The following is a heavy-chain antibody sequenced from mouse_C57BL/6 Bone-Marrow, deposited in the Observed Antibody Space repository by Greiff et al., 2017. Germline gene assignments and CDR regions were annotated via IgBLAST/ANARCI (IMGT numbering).Heavy chain of an antibody. D-gene: IGHD1-1*01. V-gene: IGHV5-6*02. CDR1: GFTFSSYG. Sequence: EVKLVESGGDLVKPGGSLKLSCAASGFTFSSYGMSWVRQTPDKRLEWVATISSGGSYTYYPDSVKGRITISRDNAKNTLYLQMSSLKSEDTAMYYSARLYGSSPYDLDYWGQGTSLTVSS. CDR2: ISSGGSYT. J-gene: IGHJ2*02. CDR3: ARLYGSSPYDLDY.